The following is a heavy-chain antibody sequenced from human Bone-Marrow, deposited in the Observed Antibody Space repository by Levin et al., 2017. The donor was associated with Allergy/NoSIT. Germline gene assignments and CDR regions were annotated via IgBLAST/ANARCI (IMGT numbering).Heavy chain of an antibody. D-gene: IGHD3-3*01. CDR3: TTDGVPIFGVVSDFDP. Sequence: KPGGSLRLSCAASGFTFSNAWMSWVRQAPGKGLEWVGRIKSKTDGGTTDYAAPVKGRFTISRDDSKNTLYLQMNSLKTEDTAVYYCTTDGVPIFGVVSDFDPWGQGTLVTVSS. CDR1: GFTFSNAW. J-gene: IGHJ5*02. V-gene: IGHV3-15*01. CDR2: IKSKTDGGTT.